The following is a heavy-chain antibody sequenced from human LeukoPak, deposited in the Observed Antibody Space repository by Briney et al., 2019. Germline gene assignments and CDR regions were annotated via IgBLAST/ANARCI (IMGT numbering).Heavy chain of an antibody. CDR2: ISGSGGST. CDR3: AKDRASSDSGWYLYYFDY. V-gene: IGHV3-23*01. J-gene: IGHJ4*02. Sequence: GGSLRLSCAAPGFTFSSYAMSWVRQAPGKGLEWVSAISGSGGSTYYADSVKGRFTISRDNSKNTLYLQMNSLRAEDTAVYYCAKDRASSDSGWYLYYFDYWGQGTLVTVSS. CDR1: GFTFSSYA. D-gene: IGHD6-19*01.